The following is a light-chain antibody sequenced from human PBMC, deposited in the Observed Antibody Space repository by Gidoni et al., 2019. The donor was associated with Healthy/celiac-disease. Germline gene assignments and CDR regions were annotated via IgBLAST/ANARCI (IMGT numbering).Light chain of an antibody. CDR3: CSYAGSSTLV. J-gene: IGLJ2*01. V-gene: IGLV2-23*02. CDR1: SSDVGSYNL. CDR2: GVS. Sequence: QSALPHPASVSASLGQSITISCTGTSSDVGSYNLFSWYQQHPGKAPKLMSYGVSKRPSGVSNRFSGSKSGNTASLTISGLQAEDEADYYCCSYAGSSTLVFGGGTKLTVL.